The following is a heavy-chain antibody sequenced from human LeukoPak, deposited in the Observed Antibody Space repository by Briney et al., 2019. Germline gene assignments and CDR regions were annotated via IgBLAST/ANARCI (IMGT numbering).Heavy chain of an antibody. D-gene: IGHD3-22*01. V-gene: IGHV3-23*01. CDR1: GFTFSSYF. CDR2: ISGSGGDT. J-gene: IGHJ4*02. Sequence: QTWGSLRLSCAASGFTFSSYFMTWVRQAPGKGLEWVSGISGSGGDTLYADSVRGQFTISRDNSKNTLYLQMNSLRAEDTAVYYCAKVPPHDDSTYSNPYWGQGTLVTVSS. CDR3: AKVPPHDDSTYSNPY.